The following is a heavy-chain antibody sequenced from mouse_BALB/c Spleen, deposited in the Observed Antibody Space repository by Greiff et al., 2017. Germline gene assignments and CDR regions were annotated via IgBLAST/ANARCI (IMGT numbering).Heavy chain of an antibody. Sequence: QVTLKVSGPGILQPSQTLSLTCSFSGFSLSTSGMGVGWIRQPSGKGLEWLAHIWWDDDKRYNPALKSRLTISKDTSSNQVFLKIASVDTADTATYYCARIRKYGNYRAWFAYWGQGTLVTVSA. V-gene: IGHV8-8*01. D-gene: IGHD2-10*02. CDR3: ARIRKYGNYRAWFAY. CDR2: IWWDDDK. J-gene: IGHJ3*01. CDR1: GFSLSTSGMG.